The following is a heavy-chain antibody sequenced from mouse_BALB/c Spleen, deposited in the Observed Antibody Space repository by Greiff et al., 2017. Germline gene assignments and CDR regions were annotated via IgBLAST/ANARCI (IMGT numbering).Heavy chain of an antibody. J-gene: IGHJ2*01. V-gene: IGHV1-5*01. CDR1: GYSFTSYW. CDR2: IYPGNSDT. Sequence: EVQLQQSGTVLARPGASVKMSCKASGYSFTSYWMHWVKQRPGQGLEWIGAIYPGNSDTSYNQKFKGKAKLTAVTSASTAYMELSSLTNEDSAVYYCTRFGHYGYDGEYYFDYWGQGTTLTVSS. D-gene: IGHD2-2*01. CDR3: TRFGHYGYDGEYYFDY.